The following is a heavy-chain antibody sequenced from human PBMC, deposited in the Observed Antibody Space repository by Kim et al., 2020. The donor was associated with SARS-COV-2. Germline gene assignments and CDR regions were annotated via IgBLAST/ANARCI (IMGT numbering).Heavy chain of an antibody. CDR3: ARPRSSSIDYYYYGMDV. J-gene: IGHJ6*02. V-gene: IGHV1-69*13. CDR2: IIPIFGTA. Sequence: SVKVSCKASGGTFSSYAISWVRQAPGQGLEWMGGIIPIFGTANYAQKFQGRVTITADESTSTAYMELSSLRSEDTAVYYCARPRSSSIDYYYYGMDVWGQGTTVTVSS. D-gene: IGHD6-6*01. CDR1: GGTFSSYA.